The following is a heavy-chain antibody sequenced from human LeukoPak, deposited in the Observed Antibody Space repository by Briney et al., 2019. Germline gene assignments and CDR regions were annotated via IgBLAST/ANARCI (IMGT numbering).Heavy chain of an antibody. CDR1: GFTFTYHW. CDR2: IRSNGGET. CDR3: GRDAVSGSGSIDY. V-gene: IGHV3-74*01. Sequence: GGALRLSCAASGFTFTYHWMHWVGEGPGKGLVWVSRIRSNGGETNYAASVKGRFTISRDNAKSTLYLQMNSLGAEDTAVYYCGRDAVSGSGSIDYWGQGVLVTVSS. J-gene: IGHJ4*02. D-gene: IGHD3-10*01.